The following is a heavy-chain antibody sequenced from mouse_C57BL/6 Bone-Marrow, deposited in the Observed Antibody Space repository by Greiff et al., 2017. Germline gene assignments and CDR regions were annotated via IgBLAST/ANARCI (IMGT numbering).Heavy chain of an antibody. CDR1: GYTFTSYW. V-gene: IGHV1-50*01. J-gene: IGHJ1*03. CDR2: IDPSDSYT. Sequence: VQLQQPGAELVKPGASVKLSCKASGYTFTSYWMQWVKQRPGQGLEWIGEIDPSDSYTNYNQKFKGKATLTVDTSSSTAYMQLSSLTSEDSAVYYCARGDYYYGSSYVWYFDVWGTGTTVTVSS. D-gene: IGHD1-1*01. CDR3: ARGDYYYGSSYVWYFDV.